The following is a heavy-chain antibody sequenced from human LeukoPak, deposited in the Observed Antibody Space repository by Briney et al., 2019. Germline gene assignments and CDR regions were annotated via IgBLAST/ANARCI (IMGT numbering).Heavy chain of an antibody. V-gene: IGHV1-8*01. Sequence: GASVKVSCKASGYTFTSYDINWVRQATGQGLEWMGWMNPNSGNTGYAQKFQGRVTMTRNTSISTAYMELSSLRSEDTAVYYCARGVVAATDIDYWGQGTLVTVSS. D-gene: IGHD2-15*01. J-gene: IGHJ4*02. CDR3: ARGVVAATDIDY. CDR1: GYTFTSYD. CDR2: MNPNSGNT.